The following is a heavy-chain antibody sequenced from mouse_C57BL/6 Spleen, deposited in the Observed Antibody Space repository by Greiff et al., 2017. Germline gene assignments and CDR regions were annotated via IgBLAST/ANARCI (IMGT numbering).Heavy chain of an antibody. J-gene: IGHJ3*01. CDR2: ISYDGSN. D-gene: IGHD2-4*01. CDR1: GYSITSGYY. CDR3: ASYDYDGLAWFAY. Sequence: DVKLQESGPGLVKPSQSLSLTCSVTGYSITSGYYWNWIRQFPGNKLEWMGYISYDGSNNYNPSLKNRISITRDTSKNQFFLKLNSVTTEDTATXYCASYDYDGLAWFAYWGQGTLVTVSA. V-gene: IGHV3-6*01.